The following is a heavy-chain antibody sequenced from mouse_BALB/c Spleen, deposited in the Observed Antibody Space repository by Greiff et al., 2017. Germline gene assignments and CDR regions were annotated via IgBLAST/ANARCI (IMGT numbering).Heavy chain of an antibody. CDR2: IRLKSNNYAT. D-gene: IGHD1-1*01. Sequence: EVKVEESGGGLVQPGGSMKLSCVASGFTFSNYWMNWVRQSPEKGLEWVAEIRLKSNNYATHYAESVKGRFTISRDDSKSSVYLQMNNLRAEDTGIYYCTRGTTVSFDYWGQGTTLTVSS. J-gene: IGHJ2*01. V-gene: IGHV6-6*02. CDR3: TRGTTVSFDY. CDR1: GFTFSNYW.